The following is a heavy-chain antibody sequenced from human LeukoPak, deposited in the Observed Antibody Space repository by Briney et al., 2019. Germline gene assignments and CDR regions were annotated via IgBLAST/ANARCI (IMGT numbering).Heavy chain of an antibody. D-gene: IGHD5-24*01. CDR2: TGLESVHT. Sequence: GGSLRLSCAASGFIFSRHAMSWVRQAPGKGLEWVSTTGLESVHTLCADSVQGRLTVSRDNSRNTLDLQMDNLRVDDTAVYYCAKGDGIGKHPTRAYYFDIWGQGTLVTVSS. CDR1: GFIFSRHA. V-gene: IGHV3-23*01. J-gene: IGHJ4*02. CDR3: AKGDGIGKHPTRAYYFDI.